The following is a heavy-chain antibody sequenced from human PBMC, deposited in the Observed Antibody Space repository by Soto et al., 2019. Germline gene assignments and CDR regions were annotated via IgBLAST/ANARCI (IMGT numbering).Heavy chain of an antibody. Sequence: ASVKVSCLASGGTFSSYAISWVRQAPGQGLEWMGGIIPIFGTANYAQKFQGRVTITADESTSTAYMELSSLRSEDTAVYYCARENKGVAAAGMNYYYYGMDVWGQGTTVTVSS. V-gene: IGHV1-69*13. CDR2: IIPIFGTA. CDR3: ARENKGVAAAGMNYYYYGMDV. CDR1: GGTFSSYA. J-gene: IGHJ6*02. D-gene: IGHD6-13*01.